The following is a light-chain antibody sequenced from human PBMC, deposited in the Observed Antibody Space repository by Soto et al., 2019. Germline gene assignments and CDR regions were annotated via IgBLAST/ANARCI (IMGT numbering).Light chain of an antibody. Sequence: DIVMTQSPDSLAVSLGERATINCKSSQSVLYSSNNKNYLTWYQQKPGQPPKLLIYWASTRESGVPDRFSGSGSGTDFTLTISSLHAEHVAVYYCQQYYSTPWTFGQGTKVEIK. J-gene: IGKJ1*01. CDR1: QSVLYSSNNKNY. CDR2: WAS. CDR3: QQYYSTPWT. V-gene: IGKV4-1*01.